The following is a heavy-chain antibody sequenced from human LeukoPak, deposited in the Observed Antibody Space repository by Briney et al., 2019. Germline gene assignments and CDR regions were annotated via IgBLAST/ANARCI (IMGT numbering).Heavy chain of an antibody. D-gene: IGHD1-14*01. CDR1: GGTFSSYA. J-gene: IGHJ3*02. Sequence: SVKVSCKASGGTFSSYAISWVRQAPGQGLEWMGGIIPIFGTANYAQKFQGRVTITADESTSTAYMELSSLRSEDTAVYYCAGVNGRTTDAFDIWGQGTMVTVSS. CDR3: AGVNGRTTDAFDI. CDR2: IIPIFGTA. V-gene: IGHV1-69*13.